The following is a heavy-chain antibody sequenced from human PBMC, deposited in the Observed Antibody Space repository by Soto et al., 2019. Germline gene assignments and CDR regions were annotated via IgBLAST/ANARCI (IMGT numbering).Heavy chain of an antibody. V-gene: IGHV3-21*01. J-gene: IGHJ4*02. CDR2: ISSSSSYI. Sequence: PGGSLRLSCAASGFTFSSYSMNWVRQAPGKGLEWVSSISSSSSYIYYADSVKGRFTISRDNAKNSLYLQMNSLRAEDTAVYYCAREVYYDSSGYDYDYWGQGTLVTVSS. CDR3: AREVYYDSSGYDYDY. CDR1: GFTFSSYS. D-gene: IGHD3-22*01.